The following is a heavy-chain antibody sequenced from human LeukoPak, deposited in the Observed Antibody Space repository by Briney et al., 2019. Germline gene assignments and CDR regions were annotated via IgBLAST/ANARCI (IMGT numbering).Heavy chain of an antibody. D-gene: IGHD6-13*01. Sequence: GASVKVSCKASGGTFSSYAISWVRQAPGQGLEWMGGIIPIFGTANYAQKFQGRVTITADESTSTAYMELSSLRSKDTAVYYCARVSSIAAAGFDYWGQGTLVTVSS. CDR2: IIPIFGTA. CDR1: GGTFSSYA. V-gene: IGHV1-69*13. CDR3: ARVSSIAAAGFDY. J-gene: IGHJ4*02.